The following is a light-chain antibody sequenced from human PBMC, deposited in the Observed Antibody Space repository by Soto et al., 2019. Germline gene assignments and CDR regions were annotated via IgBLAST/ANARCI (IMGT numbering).Light chain of an antibody. Sequence: EIVMSQSPATLSVSAGERSTLCCRASQSVSNNLAWYQQKPGKAPRLLIYGASTGATGIPARFSGSGSGTEFTLTISSLQSEDFAVYHCQQYNNWPQTFGQGTKVDIK. V-gene: IGKV3-15*01. CDR2: GAS. J-gene: IGKJ1*01. CDR3: QQYNNWPQT. CDR1: QSVSNN.